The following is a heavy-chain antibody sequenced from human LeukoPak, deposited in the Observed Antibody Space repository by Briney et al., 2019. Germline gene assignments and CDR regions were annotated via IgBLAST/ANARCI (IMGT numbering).Heavy chain of an antibody. J-gene: IGHJ4*02. CDR3: ARGRYDFWSGYPSDY. CDR1: GYTFTSYD. Sequence: GASVKVSCKASGYTFTSYDINWVRQATGQGLEWMGWMNPNRGNTGYAQEFQGRATMTRNTSISTAYVELRSLRSEDTAVYYCARGRYDFWSGYPSDYWGQGTLVTVSS. D-gene: IGHD3-3*01. CDR2: MNPNRGNT. V-gene: IGHV1-8*01.